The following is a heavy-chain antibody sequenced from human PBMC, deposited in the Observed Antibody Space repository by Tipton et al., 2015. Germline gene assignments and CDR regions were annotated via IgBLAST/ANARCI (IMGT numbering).Heavy chain of an antibody. Sequence: LRLSCAASGFTFSNYSMNWIRQPPGKGLEWIGEITHSGSTNYNPSLKSRVTISVDTSKNQFSLKVTSVTAADSAVYYCARGVRTVYYDSSGYPHFDYWGQGTLVTVSS. CDR3: ARGVRTVYYDSSGYPHFDY. J-gene: IGHJ4*02. D-gene: IGHD3-22*01. V-gene: IGHV4-34*01. CDR2: ITHSGST. CDR1: GFTFSNYS.